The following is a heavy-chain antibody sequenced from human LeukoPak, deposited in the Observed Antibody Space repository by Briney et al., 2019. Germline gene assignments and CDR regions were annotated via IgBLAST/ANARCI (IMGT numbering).Heavy chain of an antibody. Sequence: PGGSLRLSCAASGCTFSSYAMSWVRQAPGKGLEWVAAIGGAADRTYYADSVKGRFTISRDNSKSMLYLQMNNLRAEDTALYYCAKDRSTNEYAHNWFDPWGQGTLVTVSS. D-gene: IGHD2-8*01. CDR1: GCTFSSYA. J-gene: IGHJ5*02. CDR2: IGGAADRT. CDR3: AKDRSTNEYAHNWFDP. V-gene: IGHV3-23*01.